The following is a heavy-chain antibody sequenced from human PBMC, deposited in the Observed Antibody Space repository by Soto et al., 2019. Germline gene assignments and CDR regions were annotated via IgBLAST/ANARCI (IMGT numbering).Heavy chain of an antibody. V-gene: IGHV3-48*03. CDR1: GFIFSYYE. CDR2: ISHSGDSI. Sequence: GSLRLSCAVSGFIFSYYEMNWVRQAPGKGLEWVSYISHSGDSISYADSVKGRFTISRDNTKNSLYLQMNSLRVEDTAVYYCARGEGSWSSPGIDVWGQGTTVTVSS. CDR3: ARGEGSWSSPGIDV. D-gene: IGHD6-13*01. J-gene: IGHJ6*02.